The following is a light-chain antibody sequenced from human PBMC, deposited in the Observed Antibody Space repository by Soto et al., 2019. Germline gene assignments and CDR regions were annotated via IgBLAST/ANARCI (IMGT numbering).Light chain of an antibody. CDR1: SSDVGGYNY. J-gene: IGLJ1*01. V-gene: IGLV2-11*01. CDR2: DVT. CDR3: CSYEGRYIYV. Sequence: QSALTQPASVSGSPGQSITISCTGTSSDVGGYNYVSWYQQHPGKAPKLMIYDVTKRPSGVPDRFSGSKSGNTASLTISGLQAEDEADYYCCSYEGRYIYVFGSGTKVTVL.